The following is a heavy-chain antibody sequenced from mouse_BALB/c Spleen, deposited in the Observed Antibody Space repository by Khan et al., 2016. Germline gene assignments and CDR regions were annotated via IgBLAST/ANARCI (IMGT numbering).Heavy chain of an antibody. J-gene: IGHJ4*01. CDR1: GFTFSYFG. V-gene: IGHV5-17*02. D-gene: IGHD2-4*01. Sequence: EVELVESGGGLVQPGGSRKLSCVASGFTFSYFGMHWIRQAPEKGLEWVAYISSDSTTIYYADTVRGRFTISRDNPKNTLFLQMTSLRSEDTAMXYCAPSDYDYAMDYWGHGTSVTVSS. CDR2: ISSDSTTI. CDR3: APSDYDYAMDY.